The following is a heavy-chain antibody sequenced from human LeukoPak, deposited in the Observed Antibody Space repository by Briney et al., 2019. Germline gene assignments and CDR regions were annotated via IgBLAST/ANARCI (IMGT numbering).Heavy chain of an antibody. CDR2: IYHSGST. J-gene: IGHJ6*02. Sequence: SGTLSLTCAVSGGSISSSNWWSWVRQPPGKGLEWIGEIYHSGSTNYNPSLKSRVTISVDTSKNQFSLKLSSVTAADTAVYYCARAPPYDFWSGYKNYYYGMDVWGQGTTVTVSS. D-gene: IGHD3-3*01. CDR3: ARAPPYDFWSGYKNYYYGMDV. CDR1: GGSISSSNW. V-gene: IGHV4-4*02.